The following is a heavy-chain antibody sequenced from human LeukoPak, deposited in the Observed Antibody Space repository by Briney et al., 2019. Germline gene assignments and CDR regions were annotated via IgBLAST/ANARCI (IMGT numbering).Heavy chain of an antibody. V-gene: IGHV4-59*01. CDR1: GGSISSYY. CDR3: ARVTGDTAFDI. Sequence: PSETLSLTCTVSGGSISSYYWSWIRQPPGKGLERIGYIYYSGSTNYNPSLKSRVTISVDTSKNQFSLKLSSVTAADTAVYYCARVTGDTAFDIWGQGTMVTVSS. J-gene: IGHJ3*02. CDR2: IYYSGST. D-gene: IGHD7-27*01.